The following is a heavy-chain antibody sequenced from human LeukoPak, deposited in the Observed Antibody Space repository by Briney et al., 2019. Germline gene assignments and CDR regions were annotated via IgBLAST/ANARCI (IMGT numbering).Heavy chain of an antibody. V-gene: IGHV4-61*05. CDR2: IYSSGIT. J-gene: IGHJ5*02. CDR1: GGSISSSSYY. Sequence: SETLSLTCPVSGGSISSSSYYWGWIRQPPGKGLEWIGYIYSSGITNYSPSLKSRVTMSVDTSKNQFSLKVNSVTAADTALYYCARYGRLRSSQSNWFDPWGQGTLVTVSS. CDR3: ARYGRLRSSQSNWFDP. D-gene: IGHD1-26*01.